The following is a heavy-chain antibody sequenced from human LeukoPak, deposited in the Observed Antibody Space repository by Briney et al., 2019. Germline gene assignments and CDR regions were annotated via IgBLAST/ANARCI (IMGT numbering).Heavy chain of an antibody. V-gene: IGHV4-59*01. D-gene: IGHD6-13*01. J-gene: IGHJ4*02. CDR3: ARVIAAAGPFDY. Sequence: SETLSLTCTVSGRSISSYYWSWVRQPPGKGLEWIGYIYYSGSTKYNPSLKSRVTISVDTSKNQFSLKLSSVTAADTAVYYCARVIAAAGPFDYWGQGTLVTVSS. CDR1: GRSISSYY. CDR2: IYYSGST.